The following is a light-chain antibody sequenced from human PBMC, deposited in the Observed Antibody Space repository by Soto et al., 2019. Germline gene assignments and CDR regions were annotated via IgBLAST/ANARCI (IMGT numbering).Light chain of an antibody. V-gene: IGKV1-39*01. J-gene: IGKJ5*01. Sequence: DIQMTQSPSSLSASVGDRVTITCRASQSISSYLNWYQQKPGKAPNLLIYTGSSLQSGVPSRFSGSGSGTDFTLTINSLQPEDFATYYCQQAASFPITFGQGTRLEI. CDR2: TGS. CDR3: QQAASFPIT. CDR1: QSISSY.